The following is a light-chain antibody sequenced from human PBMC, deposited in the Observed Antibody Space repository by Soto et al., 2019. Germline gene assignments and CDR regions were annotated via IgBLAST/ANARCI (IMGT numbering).Light chain of an antibody. CDR3: QQYNIYST. CDR2: KAS. Sequence: DIQMTQSPSTLSACIGDRVTITCRASQSISSWLAWYQQKPGKAPKLLIYKASNLESGVPSRFSGSGSGTDFTLTISSLHPDDFATYYYQQYNIYSTFGQGTKVEIK. V-gene: IGKV1-5*03. J-gene: IGKJ1*01. CDR1: QSISSW.